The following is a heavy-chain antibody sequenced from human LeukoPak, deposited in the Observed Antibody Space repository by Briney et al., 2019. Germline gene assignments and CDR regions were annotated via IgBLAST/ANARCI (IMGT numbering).Heavy chain of an antibody. J-gene: IGHJ1*01. CDR2: IYYSGST. V-gene: IGHV4-59*01. Sequence: SETLSLTCTVSGGSISSYYWSWIRQPPGKGLEWIGYIYYSGSTNYNPSPKSRVTISVDTSKNQFSLKLSSVTAADTAVYYCARTAAGYFQHWGQGTLVTVSS. CDR3: ARTAAGYFQH. D-gene: IGHD6-25*01. CDR1: GGSISSYY.